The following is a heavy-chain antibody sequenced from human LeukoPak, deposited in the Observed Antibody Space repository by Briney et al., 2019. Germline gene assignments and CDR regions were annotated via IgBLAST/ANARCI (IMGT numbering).Heavy chain of an antibody. CDR3: AKEYCGGGSCYCSR. CDR1: GFTLSNSA. D-gene: IGHD2-15*01. V-gene: IGHV3-23*01. Sequence: GVSLRLSCAASGFTLSNSAMSWVPQAPGKGLEGVSAIIGSGGSTYYADSVKGRFTISRDNSKNTLYLQMNSLRAEDTAVYYCAKEYCGGGSCYCSRWGQGTLVTVSS. J-gene: IGHJ4*02. CDR2: IIGSGGST.